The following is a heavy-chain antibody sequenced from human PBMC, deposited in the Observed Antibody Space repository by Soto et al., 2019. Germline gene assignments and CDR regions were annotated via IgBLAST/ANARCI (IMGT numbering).Heavy chain of an antibody. V-gene: IGHV3-48*03. J-gene: IGHJ4*02. CDR2: ISSSGSTI. CDR1: GFTFSSYE. Sequence: GGSLRLSCAASGFTFSSYEMNWVRQAPGKGLEWVSYISSSGSTIYYADSVKGRFTISRDNAKNSLYLQMNSLRAEDTAVYYCAREGGNEEKVRGVYGYWRQGTLVTVSS. CDR3: AREGGNEEKVRGVYGY. D-gene: IGHD3-10*01.